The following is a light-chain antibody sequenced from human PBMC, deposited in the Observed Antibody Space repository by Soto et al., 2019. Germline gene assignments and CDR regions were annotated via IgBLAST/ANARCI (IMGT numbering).Light chain of an antibody. CDR1: SSDVGGYNY. J-gene: IGLJ1*01. V-gene: IGLV2-14*03. CDR3: SSYTTSNTRQRV. CDR2: DVS. Sequence: QSALTQPASVSGSPGQSITISCTGTSSDVGGYNYVSWYQHHPGKAPKLLIYDVSNRPSGVSNRFSGSKSDNTASLTISGLQPEDEADYYCSSYTTSNTRQRVCGTGTKLTVL.